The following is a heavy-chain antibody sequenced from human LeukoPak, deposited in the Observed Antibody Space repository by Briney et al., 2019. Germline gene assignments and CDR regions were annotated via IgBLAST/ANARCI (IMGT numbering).Heavy chain of an antibody. CDR1: GFTFSSYS. Sequence: PGGSLRLSCAASGFTFSSYSMNWVRQAPGKGLEWVSSISSSSSYIYYADSVKGQFTISRDNAKNSLYLQMNSLRAEDTAVYYCARDTGRNFDYWGQGTLVTVSS. CDR2: ISSSSSYI. CDR3: ARDTGRNFDY. J-gene: IGHJ4*02. D-gene: IGHD1-14*01. V-gene: IGHV3-21*01.